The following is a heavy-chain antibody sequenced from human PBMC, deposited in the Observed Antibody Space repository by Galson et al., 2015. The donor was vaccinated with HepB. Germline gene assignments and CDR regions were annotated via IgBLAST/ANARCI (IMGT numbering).Heavy chain of an antibody. V-gene: IGHV3-33*01. D-gene: IGHD1-26*01. CDR3: ARGSTPGGAHTFDY. Sequence: SLRLSCAASGFTFSSYGMHWVRQAPGKGLEWVAVIWYDGSNKYYADSVKGRFTISRDNSKNTLYLQMNSLRAEDTAVYYCARGSTPGGAHTFDYWGQGTLVTVSS. CDR1: GFTFSSYG. J-gene: IGHJ4*02. CDR2: IWYDGSNK.